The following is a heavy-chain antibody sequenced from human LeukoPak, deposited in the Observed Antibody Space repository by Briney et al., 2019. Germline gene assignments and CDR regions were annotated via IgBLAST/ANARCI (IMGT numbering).Heavy chain of an antibody. V-gene: IGHV3-23*01. J-gene: IGHJ4*02. Sequence: GGSLRLSCATSGFTFSHYAINWVRQAPGKGLEWVSGISGSVGPTYYADSMKGRVATSRDNSKNTVYLQISSLRAEDTAVYYCARDSDYGASWGQGTLVTVSS. D-gene: IGHD4-17*01. CDR3: ARDSDYGAS. CDR1: GFTFSHYA. CDR2: ISGSVGPT.